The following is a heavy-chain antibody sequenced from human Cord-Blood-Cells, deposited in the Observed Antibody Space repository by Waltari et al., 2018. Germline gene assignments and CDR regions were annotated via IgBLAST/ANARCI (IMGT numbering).Heavy chain of an antibody. CDR1: GGSISSYY. J-gene: IGHJ2*01. CDR3: ARGLQRRFWYFDL. CDR2: IYYSGST. V-gene: IGHV4-59*01. Sequence: QVQLQESGPGLVKPSETLSLTCTVSGGSISSYYWSWIRQPPGKGLEWIGYIYYSGSTNYTPSLKGRVTISVDTSKNQFSLKLSSVTAADTAVYYCARGLQRRFWYFDLWGRDTLVTVSS.